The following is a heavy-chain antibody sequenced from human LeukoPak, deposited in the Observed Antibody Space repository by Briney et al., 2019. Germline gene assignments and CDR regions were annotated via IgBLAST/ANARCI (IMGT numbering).Heavy chain of an antibody. CDR2: IKQDGSEI. CDR1: GFTFSSYW. J-gene: IGHJ4*02. CDR3: ARDGGYSSGSTYFDY. Sequence: GGSLRLSCAASGFTFSSYWMSWVRQAPGKGLEWEANIKQDGSEIYYVDSVKGRFTISRDNAKNSLYLQMNSLRAEDTAVYYCARDGGYSSGSTYFDYWGQGTLVTVSS. V-gene: IGHV3-7*03. D-gene: IGHD6-19*01.